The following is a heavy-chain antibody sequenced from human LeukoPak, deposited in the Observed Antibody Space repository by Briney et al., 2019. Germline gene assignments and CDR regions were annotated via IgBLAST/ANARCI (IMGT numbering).Heavy chain of an antibody. J-gene: IGHJ4*02. D-gene: IGHD3-10*01. CDR1: GFTFSSFW. Sequence: GGSLRLSCEASGFTFSSFWMSWVRQAPGKGLEWVANIKQDGSEKYYVDSVKGRFAISRDNAKNSLYLQMNSLRDEDTAVYYCARTYGSGSNGVYWGQGTLVTVSS. V-gene: IGHV3-7*05. CDR3: ARTYGSGSNGVY. CDR2: IKQDGSEK.